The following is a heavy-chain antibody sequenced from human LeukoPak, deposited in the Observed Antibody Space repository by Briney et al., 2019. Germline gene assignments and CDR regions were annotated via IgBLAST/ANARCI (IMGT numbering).Heavy chain of an antibody. D-gene: IGHD2-15*01. V-gene: IGHV4-39*01. CDR3: VRGGGSCCRFDY. J-gene: IGHJ4*02. CDR1: VGSISSSSYY. Sequence: SETLSLTCSVSVGSISSSSYYWGWIRQPPGKGLEWIGSISYRGTTYYNPSLKSRVTISIDTSKNQFSLKLSSVTAADTAVFYCVRGGGSCCRFDYWGQGTLVTVSS. CDR2: ISYRGTT.